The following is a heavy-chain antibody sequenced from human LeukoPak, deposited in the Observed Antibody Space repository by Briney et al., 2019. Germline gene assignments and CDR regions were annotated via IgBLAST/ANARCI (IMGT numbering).Heavy chain of an antibody. V-gene: IGHV1-69*13. D-gene: IGHD3-10*01. CDR2: IIPIFGTA. CDR3: ARSNFDYYGSGSPHPYYFDY. Sequence: SVKLSCKASGGTFSSYAISWVRQAPGQGLEWMGGIIPIFGTANYAQKFQGRVTITADESTSTAYMELSSLRSEDTAVYYCARSNFDYYGSGSPHPYYFDYWGQGTLVTVSS. CDR1: GGTFSSYA. J-gene: IGHJ4*02.